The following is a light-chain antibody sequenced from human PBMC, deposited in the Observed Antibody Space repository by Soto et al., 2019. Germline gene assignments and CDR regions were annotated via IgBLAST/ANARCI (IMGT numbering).Light chain of an antibody. CDR3: CSCAGRDTLYV. J-gene: IGLJ1*01. Sequence: QSALTQPRSVSGSPGQSVTISCTGTSTDVGGYNYVSWYQQHPGKVPKLMIYDVSKRPSGVPDRFSGSKSGNTASLTISGLQAEDEADYYCCSCAGRDTLYVFGSGTKVTVL. CDR1: STDVGGYNY. V-gene: IGLV2-11*01. CDR2: DVS.